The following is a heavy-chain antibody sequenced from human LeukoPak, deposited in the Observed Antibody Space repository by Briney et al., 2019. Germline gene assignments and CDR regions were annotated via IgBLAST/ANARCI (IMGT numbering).Heavy chain of an antibody. CDR2: IYTSGST. CDR3: ARGLGAAPGRKNYFDY. CDR1: GGFMTSYY. Sequence: SETLSLTCSVSGGFMTSYYWSWIRQPAGKGLEWIGRIYTSGSTNYNPSLKSRVTMSVDTSKNQFSLKLSSVTAADTAVYYCARGLGAAPGRKNYFDYWGQGTLVTVSS. D-gene: IGHD1-14*01. J-gene: IGHJ4*02. V-gene: IGHV4-4*07.